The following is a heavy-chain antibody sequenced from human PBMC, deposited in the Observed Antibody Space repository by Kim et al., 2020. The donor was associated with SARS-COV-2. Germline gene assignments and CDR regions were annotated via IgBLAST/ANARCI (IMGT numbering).Heavy chain of an antibody. CDR2: INHSGST. CDR1: GGSFSGYY. Sequence: SETLSLTCAVYGGSFSGYYWSWIRQPPGKGLEWIGEINHSGSTNYNPSLKSRVTISVDTSKNQFSLKLSSVTAADTAVYYCARGFGYLCSGGSCYGGWFDPWGQGTLVTVSS. J-gene: IGHJ5*02. D-gene: IGHD2-15*01. V-gene: IGHV4-34*01. CDR3: ARGFGYLCSGGSCYGGWFDP.